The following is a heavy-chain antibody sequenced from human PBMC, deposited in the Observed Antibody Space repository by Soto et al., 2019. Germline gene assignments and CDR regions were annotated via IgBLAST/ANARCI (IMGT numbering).Heavy chain of an antibody. Sequence: QVQLVQSGAEVKKPGSSVKVSCKASGGTLSNYGISWVRQAPGQGLEWMGGIIPVFGTANYAQKFQGRVTTTADESTITVYMVVSGLRSADTAVYYCARGDATKIVVTTYYGMDVWGQGATVTVSS. CDR3: ARGDATKIVVTTYYGMDV. CDR1: GGTLSNYG. V-gene: IGHV1-69*12. CDR2: IIPVFGTA. D-gene: IGHD4-17*01. J-gene: IGHJ6*02.